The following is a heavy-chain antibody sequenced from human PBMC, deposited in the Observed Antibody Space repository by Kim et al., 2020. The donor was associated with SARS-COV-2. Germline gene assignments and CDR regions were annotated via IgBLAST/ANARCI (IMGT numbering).Heavy chain of an antibody. CDR3: ARDGSNFPFDQ. V-gene: IGHV4-4*07. Sequence: SETLSLTCTVSGGSFSSYYWNWIRQSAGEGLEWIGRIYTSGNTNYNPSLKSRVSMSLDTSKRQFSLRLSSVTAADTAVYDCARDGSNFPFDQWGQGTLGT. J-gene: IGHJ4*02. D-gene: IGHD1-20*01. CDR1: GGSFSSYY. CDR2: IYTSGNT.